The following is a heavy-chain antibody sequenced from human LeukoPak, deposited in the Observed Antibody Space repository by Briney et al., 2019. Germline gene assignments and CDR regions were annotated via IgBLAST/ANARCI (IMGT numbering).Heavy chain of an antibody. D-gene: IGHD2-15*01. CDR3: ARGSVYCSGGSYYYPGYYYYYGMDV. V-gene: IGHV1-8*01. J-gene: IGHJ6*02. CDR2: MNPNSGNT. CDR1: GYTFTSYD. Sequence: ASVKVSCKASGYTFTSYDINWVRQATGQGLEWMGWMNPNSGNTGYAQKFQGRVTMTRNTSISTAYMELSSLRSEDTAVYYCARGSVYCSGGSYYYPGYYYYYGMDVWGQGTTVTVSS.